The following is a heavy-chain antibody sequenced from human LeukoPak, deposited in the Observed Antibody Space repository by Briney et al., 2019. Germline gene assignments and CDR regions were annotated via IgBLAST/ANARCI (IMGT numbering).Heavy chain of an antibody. Sequence: PLASVKVSCKASGYTFTTYGISWVRQAPGQGLEWMGWINAYNGDTNHAQKFRDRVTMTTDTSTTTAYMELGNLRSDDTAVYYCARDGSGHWFDPWGQGTLVTVSS. J-gene: IGHJ5*02. CDR3: ARDGSGHWFDP. D-gene: IGHD6-25*01. V-gene: IGHV1-18*04. CDR2: INAYNGDT. CDR1: GYTFTTYG.